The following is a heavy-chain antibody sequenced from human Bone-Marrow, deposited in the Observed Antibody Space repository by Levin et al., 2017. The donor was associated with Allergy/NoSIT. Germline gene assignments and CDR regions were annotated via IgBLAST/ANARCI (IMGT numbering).Heavy chain of an antibody. J-gene: IGHJ3*02. CDR1: GFTFSSYG. CDR2: ISYDGSNK. Sequence: GESLKISCAASGFTFSSYGMHWVRQAPGKGLEWVAVISYDGSNKYYADSVKGRFTISRDNSKNTLYLQMNSLRAEDTAVYYCAKHSGSYGAFDIWGQGTMVTVSS. CDR3: AKHSGSYGAFDI. V-gene: IGHV3-30*18. D-gene: IGHD3-22*01.